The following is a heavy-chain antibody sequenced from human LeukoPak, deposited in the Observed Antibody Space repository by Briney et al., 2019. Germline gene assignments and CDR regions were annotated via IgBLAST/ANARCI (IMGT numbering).Heavy chain of an antibody. CDR3: ARASRAYYYYYGMDV. D-gene: IGHD2-2*01. Sequence: SETLSLTCTVFGGSISSYYWSWIRQPPGKGLEWIGYIYYSGSTNYNPSLKSRVTISVDTSKNQFSLKLSSVTAADTAVYYCARASRAYYYYYGMDVWGQGTTVTVSS. CDR2: IYYSGST. J-gene: IGHJ6*02. CDR1: GGSISSYY. V-gene: IGHV4-59*01.